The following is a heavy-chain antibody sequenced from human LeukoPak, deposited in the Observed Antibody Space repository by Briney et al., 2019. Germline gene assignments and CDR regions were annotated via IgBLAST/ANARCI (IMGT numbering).Heavy chain of an antibody. CDR3: ARDAYDDASES. CDR1: GFTFSDYW. V-gene: IGHV3-7*01. Sequence: PGGSLRLSCTGSGFTFSDYWMTWARQAPGKGREWVANLRPDGSDKYYVDSVKGRFTISRDNANTLVYLQMNSLRAEDTAVYYCARDAYDDASESWGQGTLVTVSS. CDR2: LRPDGSDK. D-gene: IGHD3-3*01. J-gene: IGHJ5*02.